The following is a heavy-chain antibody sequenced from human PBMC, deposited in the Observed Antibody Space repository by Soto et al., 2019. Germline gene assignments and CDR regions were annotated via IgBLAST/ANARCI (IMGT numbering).Heavy chain of an antibody. CDR3: ARHHLYGYYFDY. CDR2: IYYSGST. D-gene: IGHD3-10*01. V-gene: IGHV4-39*01. Sequence: SETLSLTCTVSGGSISSSSYYWGWIRQPPGKGLEWIGSIYYSGSTYYNPSLKSRVTISVDTSKNQFSLKLSSVTAADTAVYYCARHHLYGYYFDYWGQGTLVTVSS. J-gene: IGHJ4*02. CDR1: GGSISSSSYY.